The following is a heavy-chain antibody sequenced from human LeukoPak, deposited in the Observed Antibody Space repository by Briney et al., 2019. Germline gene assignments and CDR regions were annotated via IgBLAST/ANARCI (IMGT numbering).Heavy chain of an antibody. CDR3: ARGFSSSYHHYNKGVADY. J-gene: IGHJ4*02. V-gene: IGHV4-34*01. CDR2: INHSGST. CDR1: GGSFSGYY. D-gene: IGHD2-15*01. Sequence: PSETLSLTCAVYGGSFSGYYWSWIRQPPGKGLEWIGGINHSGSTNYNPSLKSRVTISVDTSKNQFSLKLSSVTAADTAVYYCARGFSSSYHHYNKGVADYWGQGTLVTVSS.